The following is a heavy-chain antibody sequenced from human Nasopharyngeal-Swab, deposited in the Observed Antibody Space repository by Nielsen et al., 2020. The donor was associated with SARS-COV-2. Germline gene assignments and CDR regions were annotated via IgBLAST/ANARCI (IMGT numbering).Heavy chain of an antibody. J-gene: IGHJ6*03. V-gene: IGHV3-30-3*01. CDR2: ISYDGSNK. CDR3: ASTDNYYYYYMDV. Sequence: PGKGLEWVAVISYDGSNKYYADSVKGRFTISRDNSKNTLYLQMNSLRAEDTAVYYCASTDNYYYYYMDVWGKGTTVTVSS. D-gene: IGHD2-15*01.